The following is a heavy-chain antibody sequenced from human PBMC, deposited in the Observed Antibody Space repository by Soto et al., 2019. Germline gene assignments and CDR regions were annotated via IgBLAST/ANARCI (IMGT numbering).Heavy chain of an antibody. CDR2: INPNSGGT. CDR3: AGARGEMRYYYYGMEV. CDR1: GYTFTGYY. Sequence: ASVKVSCKASGYTFTGYYMHWVRQAPGQGLEWMGWINPNSGGTNYAQKFQGWVTMTRDTSISTAYMELSRLRSDDTAVYYCAGARGEMRYYYYGMEVWGQGTTVTVSS. J-gene: IGHJ6*02. V-gene: IGHV1-2*04. D-gene: IGHD3-10*01.